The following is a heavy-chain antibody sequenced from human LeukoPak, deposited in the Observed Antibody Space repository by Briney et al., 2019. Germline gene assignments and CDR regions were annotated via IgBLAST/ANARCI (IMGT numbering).Heavy chain of an antibody. D-gene: IGHD3-3*01. Sequence: SETLSLTCAVCGGSFSGYYRRWIRQPPGKGLEWIGEINHSGSTSYNPSLMSRATISVDTSKNQFSLKLSSVTAADTAVYYCARGRFLEWLLNWGQGTLVTVSS. CDR3: ARGRFLEWLLN. CDR2: INHSGST. CDR1: GGSFSGYY. V-gene: IGHV4-34*01. J-gene: IGHJ4*02.